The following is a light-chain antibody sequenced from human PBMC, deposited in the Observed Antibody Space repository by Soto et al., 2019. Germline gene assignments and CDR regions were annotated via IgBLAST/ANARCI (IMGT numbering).Light chain of an antibody. CDR3: LSFTTTSPHV. CDR1: SSDIRAYDY. CDR2: EVN. J-gene: IGLJ1*01. Sequence: SVLNQPASLSGSPGQSITISCTGTSSDIRAYDYVSWLQQHPGKAPKLMISEVNNRPSGVSNRFSGSKSGNTAYLTISGLQVEDEAEYFCLSFTTTSPHVCGTGTKVTVL. V-gene: IGLV2-14*01.